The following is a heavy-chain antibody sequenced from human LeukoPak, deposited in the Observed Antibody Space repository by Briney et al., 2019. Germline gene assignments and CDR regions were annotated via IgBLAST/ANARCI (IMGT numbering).Heavy chain of an antibody. CDR2: IIPIFGTA. V-gene: IGHV1-69*13. CDR1: GGTFSSYA. J-gene: IGHJ3*02. CDR3: ARGTPYCSSTSCYGAFDI. D-gene: IGHD2-2*01. Sequence: ASVKVSCKASGGTFSSYAISWVRQAPGQGLEWMGGIIPIFGTANYAQKFQGRVTITADESTSTAYMELSSLRSEDTAVYYCARGTPYCSSTSCYGAFDIWGQGAMVTVSS.